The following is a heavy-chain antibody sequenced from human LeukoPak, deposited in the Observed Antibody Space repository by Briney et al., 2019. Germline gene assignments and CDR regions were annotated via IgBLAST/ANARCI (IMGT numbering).Heavy chain of an antibody. CDR2: ISGSGGST. D-gene: IGHD3-10*01. CDR1: GFTFSSYA. CDR3: AKLWFGELSWVDY. J-gene: IGHJ4*02. V-gene: IGHV3-23*01. Sequence: GGSLRLSCAASGFTFSSYAMSWVRQAPGKGLEWVSFISGSGGSTYYADSVKGRFTISRDNSKNTLYLQMNSLRAEDTAIYYCAKLWFGELSWVDYWGQGTLVTVSS.